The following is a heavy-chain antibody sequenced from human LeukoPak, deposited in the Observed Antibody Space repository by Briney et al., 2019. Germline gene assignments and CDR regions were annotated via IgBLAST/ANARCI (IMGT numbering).Heavy chain of an antibody. CDR3: ATTFYSSGLYYFDY. CDR1: GFTFSDDY. J-gene: IGHJ4*02. D-gene: IGHD6-19*01. V-gene: IGHV4-30-4*08. CDR2: IYYSGST. Sequence: LRLSCAVSGFTFSDDYMSWIRQPPGKGLEWIGYIYYSGSTYYNPSLKSRVTISVDTSKNQFSLKLSSVTAADTAVYYCATTFYSSGLYYFDYWGQGTLVTVSS.